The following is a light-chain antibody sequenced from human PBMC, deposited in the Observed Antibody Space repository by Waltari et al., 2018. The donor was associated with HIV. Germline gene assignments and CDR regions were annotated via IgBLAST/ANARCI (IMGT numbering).Light chain of an antibody. CDR2: SNK. CDR3: ALWDDSLNGVL. V-gene: IGLV1-44*01. Sequence: QSELSQPPSASGTPGQRVAISCSGSSSNIGRNTVNWYQQLPGTAPKLLIYSNKQRPSGVPDRFSVSKSGTSASLAITGLQSEDEADYYCALWDDSLNGVLFGGGTKLTVL. J-gene: IGLJ2*01. CDR1: SSNIGRNT.